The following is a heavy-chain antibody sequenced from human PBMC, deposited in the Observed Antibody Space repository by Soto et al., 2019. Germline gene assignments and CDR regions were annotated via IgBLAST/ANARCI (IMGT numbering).Heavy chain of an antibody. CDR3: ARDLGAYGDYVFYYYYGMDV. CDR2: ISSSGSTI. CDR1: GFTFSSYE. J-gene: IGHJ6*02. Sequence: QPGGSLRLSCAASGFTFSSYEMNWVRQAPGKGLEWVSYISSSGSTIYYADSVKGRFTISRDNAKNSLYLQMNSLRAEDTAVYYCARDLGAYGDYVFYYYYGMDVWGQGTTVTVSS. V-gene: IGHV3-48*03. D-gene: IGHD4-17*01.